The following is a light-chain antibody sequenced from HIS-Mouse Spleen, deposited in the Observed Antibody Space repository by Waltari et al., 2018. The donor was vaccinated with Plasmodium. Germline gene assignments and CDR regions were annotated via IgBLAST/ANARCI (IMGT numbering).Light chain of an antibody. J-gene: IGKJ3*01. Sequence: EIVMPPSPAPLSVSPGERATLSCRASQSVSSNLAWYQQKPGQAPRLLIYGASTRATGIPARFSGSGSGTEFTLTISSLQSEDFAVYYCQQYNNWSFTFGPGTKVDIK. CDR3: QQYNNWSFT. CDR2: GAS. V-gene: IGKV3-15*01. CDR1: QSVSSN.